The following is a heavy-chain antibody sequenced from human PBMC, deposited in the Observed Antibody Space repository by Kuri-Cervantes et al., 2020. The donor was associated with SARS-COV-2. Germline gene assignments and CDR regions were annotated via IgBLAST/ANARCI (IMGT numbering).Heavy chain of an antibody. Sequence: ASVKVSCKASGYAFTTYGITWVRQAPGQGLEWMGWISGYNDNTKYAQKLQGRVIMTTDTSTNTAYMELRSLRSDDTAVYYCARDPNANAHATEGYWFEPWGQGTLVTVSS. V-gene: IGHV1-18*01. CDR1: GYAFTTYG. D-gene: IGHD2-2*01. J-gene: IGHJ5*02. CDR3: ARDPNANAHATEGYWFEP. CDR2: ISGYNDNT.